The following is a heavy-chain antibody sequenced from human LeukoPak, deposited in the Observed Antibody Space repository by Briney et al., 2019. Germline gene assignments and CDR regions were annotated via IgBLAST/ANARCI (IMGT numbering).Heavy chain of an antibody. CDR3: AREKENDSSGYYTWYFDY. CDR2: IYTSGST. D-gene: IGHD3-22*01. Sequence: SETLSLTCTVSGGSISSGSYYWSWIRQPAGKGLEWIGRIYTSGSTNYNPSLKSRVTISVDTSKNQFSLKLSSVTAADTAVYYCAREKENDSSGYYTWYFDYWGQGTLVTVSS. J-gene: IGHJ4*02. V-gene: IGHV4-61*02. CDR1: GGSISSGSYY.